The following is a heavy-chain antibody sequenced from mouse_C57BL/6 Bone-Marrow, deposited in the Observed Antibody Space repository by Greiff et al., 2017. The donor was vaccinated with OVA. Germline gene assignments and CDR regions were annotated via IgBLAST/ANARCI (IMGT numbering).Heavy chain of an antibody. CDR1: GYSFTGYY. D-gene: IGHD1-1*01. V-gene: IGHV1-42*01. J-gene: IGHJ1*03. Sequence: VQLQQPGAELVKPGASVKLSCKASGYSFTGYYMNWVKQSPEKSLEWIGEINPSTGGTTYNQKFKAKATLTVDKSSSTAYMQLKSLTSEDSAVYYCARCYYGSSYVRYWYFDVWGTGTTVTVSS. CDR2: INPSTGGT. CDR3: ARCYYGSSYVRYWYFDV.